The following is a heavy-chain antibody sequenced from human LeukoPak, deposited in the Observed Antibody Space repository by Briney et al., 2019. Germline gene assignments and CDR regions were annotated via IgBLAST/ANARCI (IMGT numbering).Heavy chain of an antibody. V-gene: IGHV3-30*18. CDR2: ISYDGSNK. CDR3: AKSHSIAARGAFDI. J-gene: IGHJ3*02. D-gene: IGHD6-6*01. CDR1: GFTFSSYG. Sequence: GGSLRLSCAASGFTFSSYGMHWVRQAPGKGLEWVAVISYDGSNKYYADSVKGRFTISRDNSKNTLYLQMNSLRAEDTAVYYCAKSHSIAARGAFDIWGQGTMVTVSS.